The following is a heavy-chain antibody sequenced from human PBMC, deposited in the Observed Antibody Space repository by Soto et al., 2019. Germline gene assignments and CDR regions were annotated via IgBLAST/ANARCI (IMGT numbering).Heavy chain of an antibody. J-gene: IGHJ4*02. D-gene: IGHD3-16*01. V-gene: IGHV4-4*02. CDR3: ASSGGGEEY. CDR2: IYHSGRT. Sequence: VQLQESGPGLVKPSGTLSLSCAVSGGSISSSHWWTCVRQPPGKGLEGIGEIYHSGRTNYNPSLKSGVTISVDTSFNQFSLSLSSVTAADMAVYYCASSGGGEEYWGQGILVTVYS. CDR1: GGSISSSHW.